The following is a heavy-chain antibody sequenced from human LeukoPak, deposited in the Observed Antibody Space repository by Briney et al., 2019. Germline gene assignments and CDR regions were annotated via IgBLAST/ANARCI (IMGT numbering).Heavy chain of an antibody. D-gene: IGHD4-17*01. Sequence: GGSLRLSCVASGFIFSSYEINWVRQTPGKGLEWLSSISGSGGIVYYADSVKGRITISRGNAKNSLSLQMNSLRAEDTAVYYCASKLTTGSWGQGTLVTVSS. CDR1: GFIFSSYE. CDR3: ASKLTTGS. V-gene: IGHV3-48*03. CDR2: ISGSGGIV. J-gene: IGHJ5*02.